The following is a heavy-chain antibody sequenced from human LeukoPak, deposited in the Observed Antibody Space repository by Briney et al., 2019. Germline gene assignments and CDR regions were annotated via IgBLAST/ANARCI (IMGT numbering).Heavy chain of an antibody. J-gene: IGHJ6*02. CDR2: IKQDGSEK. CDR1: GFTFSSYS. Sequence: GGSLRLSCAASGFTFSSYSMSWVRQAPGKGLEWVANIKQDGSEKYYVDSVKGRFTISRDNAESSQYLQMDSLRAEDTAMYYCVRDMDVWGQGTTVTV. V-gene: IGHV3-7*03. CDR3: VRDMDV.